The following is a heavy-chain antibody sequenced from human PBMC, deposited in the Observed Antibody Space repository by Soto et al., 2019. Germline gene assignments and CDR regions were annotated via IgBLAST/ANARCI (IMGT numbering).Heavy chain of an antibody. V-gene: IGHV3-73*01. CDR3: TRPHYCDDAFDI. D-gene: IGHD4-17*01. Sequence: GGSLRLSCAASGFTFSGSAMHWVRQASGKGLEWVGRIRSKANSYATAYAASVKGRFTISRDDSKNTAYLQMNSLKTEDTAVYYCTRPHYCDDAFDIWGQGTMVTVSS. CDR2: IRSKANSYAT. CDR1: GFTFSGSA. J-gene: IGHJ3*02.